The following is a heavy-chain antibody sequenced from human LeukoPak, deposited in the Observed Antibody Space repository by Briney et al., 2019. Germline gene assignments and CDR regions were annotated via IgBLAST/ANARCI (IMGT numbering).Heavy chain of an antibody. CDR2: TYYRSKWYN. CDR3: ARGCNWNYGNYDY. V-gene: IGHV6-1*01. CDR1: GDSVSINSAA. J-gene: IGHJ4*02. Sequence: SQTLSLTFAISGDSVSINSAAWNWVRQSPSRGLEWLGRTYYRSKWYNDYAVSVKSRITINPDTSQNQFSLQLNSVTPEDTAVYYCARGCNWNYGNYDYWGQGTLVTVSS. D-gene: IGHD1-7*01.